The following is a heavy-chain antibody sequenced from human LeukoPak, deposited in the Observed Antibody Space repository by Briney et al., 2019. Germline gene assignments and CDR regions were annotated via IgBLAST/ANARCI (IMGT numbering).Heavy chain of an antibody. CDR3: ARDSGGWGYYYYMDV. CDR1: GGSISSYY. Sequence: SETLSLTCTVSGGSISSYYWSWIRQPAGKGLAWIGRIHTSGSTNYSPSLKSRVTMSVDTSNNQFSLKLSSATAADTAVYYCARDSGGWGYYYYMDVWGKGTTVTVSS. D-gene: IGHD6-19*01. V-gene: IGHV4-4*07. J-gene: IGHJ6*03. CDR2: IHTSGST.